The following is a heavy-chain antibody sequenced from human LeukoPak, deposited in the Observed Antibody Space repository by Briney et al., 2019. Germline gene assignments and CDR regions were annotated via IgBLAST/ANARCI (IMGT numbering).Heavy chain of an antibody. CDR3: ARYLWFGEFPSDRSGMFYGMDV. D-gene: IGHD3-10*01. J-gene: IGHJ6*04. Sequence: ASVKVSCKASGYTFTSYGISWVRQAPGQGLEWMGWISAYNGNTNYAQKLQGRVTMTTDTSTSTAYMELRSLRSDDTAVYYCARYLWFGEFPSDRSGMFYGMDVWGKGTTVTVSS. CDR2: ISAYNGNT. V-gene: IGHV1-18*04. CDR1: GYTFTSYG.